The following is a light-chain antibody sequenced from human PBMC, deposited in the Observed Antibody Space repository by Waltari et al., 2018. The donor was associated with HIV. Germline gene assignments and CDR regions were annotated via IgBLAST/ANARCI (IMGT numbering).Light chain of an antibody. CDR3: GAWDSRLSAVL. V-gene: IGLV1-51*01. CDR2: DDD. CDR1: SANIGNNY. Sequence: QSVLTQPPSVSAAPGQKVTISCSGGSANIGNNYVSWYQQLPGTAPKLLIYDDDKQPSGIPDRFSGSKSGMSGTLGITGLQTGDDADYYCGAWDSRLSAVLFGGGTKLTVL. J-gene: IGLJ2*01.